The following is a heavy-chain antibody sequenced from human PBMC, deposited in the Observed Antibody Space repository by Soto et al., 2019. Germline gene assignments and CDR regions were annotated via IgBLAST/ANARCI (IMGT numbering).Heavy chain of an antibody. D-gene: IGHD4-17*01. Sequence: QLQLQESGPGLVKPSETLSLTCTVSGGSISSSSYYWGWIRQPPGKGLEWIGSIDDRGSTYYNPSLKGRVTISVETSKNQFSLKPSYVPAADTAVYYCARLSRPVRREISMAGLTRYYFDYWGQGTLVTVSS. CDR2: IDDRGST. J-gene: IGHJ4*02. CDR3: ARLSRPVRREISMAGLTRYYFDY. V-gene: IGHV4-39*01. CDR1: GGSISSSSYY.